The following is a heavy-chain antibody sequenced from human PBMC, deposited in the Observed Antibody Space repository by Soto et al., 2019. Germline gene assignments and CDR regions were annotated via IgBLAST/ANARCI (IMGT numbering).Heavy chain of an antibody. V-gene: IGHV1-3*01. D-gene: IGHD3-22*01. CDR3: ASSYYYDSSGYSSLYYYYGMDV. CDR2: INAGNGNT. Sequence: QVQLVQSGAEVKKPGASVKVSCKASGYTFTSYAMHWVRQAPGQRLEWMGWINAGNGNTKYSQMFQGRVTITRDTSARPAYMELSSLRSEDTAVYYWASSYYYDSSGYSSLYYYYGMDVWGQGTTVTVSS. J-gene: IGHJ6*02. CDR1: GYTFTSYA.